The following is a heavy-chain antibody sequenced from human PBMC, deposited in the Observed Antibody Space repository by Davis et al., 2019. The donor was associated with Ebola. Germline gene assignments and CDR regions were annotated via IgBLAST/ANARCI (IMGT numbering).Heavy chain of an antibody. J-gene: IGHJ3*02. CDR2: ISSSSSYT. V-gene: IGHV3-11*06. CDR1: GFTFSDYY. CDR3: ARGQDIVVVPAAIGYYDRGDAFDI. D-gene: IGHD2-2*02. Sequence: GESLKISCAASGFTFSDYYMSWIRQAPGKGLEWVSYISSSSSYTNYADSVKGRFTISRDNAKNSLYLQMNSLRAEDTAVYYCARGQDIVVVPAAIGYYDRGDAFDIWGQGTMVTVSS.